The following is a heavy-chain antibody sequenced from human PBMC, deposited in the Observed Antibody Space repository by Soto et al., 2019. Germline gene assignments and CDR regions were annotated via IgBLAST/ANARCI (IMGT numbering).Heavy chain of an antibody. CDR2: INSDGSIT. V-gene: IGHV3-74*01. CDR1: GFTFSAYL. J-gene: IGHJ4*02. Sequence: GGSLRLSCAASGFTFSAYLMHWVRQDPGKGLEWVSRINSDGSITSYADSVKGRFTISRDNAKNMLYLQMSSLRAEDTAVYYCARAPYPVFDYWGQGTLVTVSS. CDR3: ARAPYPVFDY.